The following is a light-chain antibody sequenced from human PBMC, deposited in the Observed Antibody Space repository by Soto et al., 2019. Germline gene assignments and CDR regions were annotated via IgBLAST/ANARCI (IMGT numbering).Light chain of an antibody. V-gene: IGKV3-15*01. CDR1: QSVGHN. J-gene: IGKJ1*01. CDR3: QQYNNWPRT. Sequence: DIVMTQSPVTLSVSPGDRATLSCRASQSVGHNLAWSQQKPGQAPRLLIYGASAGAKGIPDRFSGSGFGTEFTLTISRLQDEDLAVYYCQQYNNWPRTFGQGTKVEMK. CDR2: GAS.